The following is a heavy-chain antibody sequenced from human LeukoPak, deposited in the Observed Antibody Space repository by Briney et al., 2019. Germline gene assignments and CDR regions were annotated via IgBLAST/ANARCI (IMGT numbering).Heavy chain of an antibody. Sequence: GGSLRLSCAASGFSFSSYAMNWVRQAPGKGLEWVSGINSSGGSTYYADSVKGRFTISRDNSKNTLYLQMNSLRAEDTAVYYCAKDRGDYVWGPNYFDYWGQGTLVTVSS. CDR1: GFSFSSYA. CDR2: INSSGGST. CDR3: AKDRGDYVWGPNYFDY. J-gene: IGHJ4*02. D-gene: IGHD3-16*01. V-gene: IGHV3-23*01.